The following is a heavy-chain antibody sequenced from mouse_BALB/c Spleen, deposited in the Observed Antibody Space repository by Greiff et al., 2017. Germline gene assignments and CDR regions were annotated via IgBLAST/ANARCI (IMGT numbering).Heavy chain of an antibody. Sequence: EVKLVESGPGLVKPSQSLSLTCTVTGYSITSDYAWNWIRQFPGNKLEWMGYISYSGSTSYNPSLKSRISITRDTSKNQFFLQLNSVTTEDTATYYCARCDDRKGGFDYWGQGTTLTVSS. V-gene: IGHV3-2*02. CDR1: GYSITSDYA. CDR3: ARCDDRKGGFDY. J-gene: IGHJ2*01. D-gene: IGHD2-3*01. CDR2: ISYSGST.